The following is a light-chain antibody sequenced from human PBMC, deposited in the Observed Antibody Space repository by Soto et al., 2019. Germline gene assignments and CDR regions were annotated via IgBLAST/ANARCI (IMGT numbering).Light chain of an antibody. CDR1: QSVSSN. V-gene: IGKV3-15*01. J-gene: IGKJ1*01. Sequence: EIVMTQSPATLSVSLGERATLSCRASQSVSSNLAWYQQKPGQAPRLLIYGASTRATDVPARFSGSESGTEFTFTISSLQSEDFAVYYCQQYKNWPWTFGLGTKVEIK. CDR3: QQYKNWPWT. CDR2: GAS.